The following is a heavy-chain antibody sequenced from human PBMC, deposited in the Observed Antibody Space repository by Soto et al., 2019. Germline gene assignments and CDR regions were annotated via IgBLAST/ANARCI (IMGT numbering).Heavy chain of an antibody. CDR3: ARVVTVVKSFHYWYFDL. CDR2: IIPIFGTT. CDR1: GGTFSSYA. Sequence: QVQLVQSGAEVKKPGSSVKVSCKASGGTFSSYAISWVRQAPGQGLEWMGGIIPIFGTTNYAQKFQGRVTITADXSXSXXYMELSRLRSEDTALYYCARVVTVVKSFHYWYFDLWGRGPLVTVSS. V-gene: IGHV1-69*12. J-gene: IGHJ2*01. D-gene: IGHD2-15*01.